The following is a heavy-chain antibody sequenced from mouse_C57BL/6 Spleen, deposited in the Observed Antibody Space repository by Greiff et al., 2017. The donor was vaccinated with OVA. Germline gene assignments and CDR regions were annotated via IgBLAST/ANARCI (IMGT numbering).Heavy chain of an antibody. CDR2: IRLKSDNYAT. CDR3: TDSNRAMDY. D-gene: IGHD2-5*01. CDR1: GFTFSNYW. Sequence: EVKLMESGGGLVQPGGSMKLSCVASGFTFSNYWMNWVRQSPEKGLEWVAQIRLKSDNYATHYAESVKGRFTISRDDSKSSVYLQMNNLRAEDTGIYYCTDSNRAMDYWGQGTSVTVSS. J-gene: IGHJ4*01. V-gene: IGHV6-3*01.